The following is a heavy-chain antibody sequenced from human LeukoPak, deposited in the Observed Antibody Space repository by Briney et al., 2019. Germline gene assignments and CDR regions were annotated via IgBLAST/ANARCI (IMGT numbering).Heavy chain of an antibody. CDR1: GFTFSSYW. V-gene: IGHV3-7*01. CDR2: IKQDGSEK. J-gene: IGHJ4*02. D-gene: IGHD4-23*01. CDR3: ARESGVWYGGNLLIYFDY. Sequence: PGGSLRLSCAASGFTFSSYWMSWVRQAPGKGLEWVANIKQDGSEKCYVDSVKGRFTISRDNAKNSLYLQMNSLRAEDTAVYYCARESGVWYGGNLLIYFDYWGQGTLVTVSS.